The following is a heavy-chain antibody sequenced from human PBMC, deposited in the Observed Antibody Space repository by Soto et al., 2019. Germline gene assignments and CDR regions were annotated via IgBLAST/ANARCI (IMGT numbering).Heavy chain of an antibody. CDR2: IITAFGTT. CDR1: GDTFNSYV. CDR3: TRSYGYTFGGSLDN. J-gene: IGHJ4*02. V-gene: IGHV1-69*01. D-gene: IGHD5-18*01. Sequence: QVQLVQSGPEVKKPGSSVKVSCKASGDTFNSYVITWVRKAPGQGLEWLGGIITAFGTTSYAQNFQDRLTITAEEAATTDHMELSSLTSDDTAMYYCTRSYGYTFGGSLDNWGQGTLVTVSS.